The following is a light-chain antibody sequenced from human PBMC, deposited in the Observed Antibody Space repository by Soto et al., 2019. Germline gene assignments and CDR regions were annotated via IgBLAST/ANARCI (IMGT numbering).Light chain of an antibody. J-gene: IGLJ3*02. CDR1: RSNLGAGYD. CDR3: QSYDNSLSGAWV. Sequence: QSVLTQPPSVSGAPGQGITISCTGTRSNLGAGYDVHWYQQLPGAAPKLLIYANNKRPSGVLDRFSGSKSGTSASLAITGLQAEDEADYYCQSYDNSLSGAWVFGGGTKRTVL. V-gene: IGLV1-40*01. CDR2: ANN.